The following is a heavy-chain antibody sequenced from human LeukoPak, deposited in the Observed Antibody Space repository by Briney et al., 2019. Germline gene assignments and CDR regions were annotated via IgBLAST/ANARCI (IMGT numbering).Heavy chain of an antibody. D-gene: IGHD2-15*01. CDR2: IYPGNSDT. J-gene: IGHJ5*02. Sequence: GESLKISCKGSGYSFSTYWIGWVRQMPGKGLEWMGLIYPGNSDTRYSPSFQGQVTFSADKSIDTAYLQWNSLQASDTAIYYCARNGAAGSPNRFFNWFDPWGQGTLVTVSS. CDR3: ARNGAAGSPNRFFNWFDP. V-gene: IGHV5-51*01. CDR1: GYSFSTYW.